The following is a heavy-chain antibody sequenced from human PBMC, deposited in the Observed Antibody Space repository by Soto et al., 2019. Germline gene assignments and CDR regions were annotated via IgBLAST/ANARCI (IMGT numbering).Heavy chain of an antibody. Sequence: VQLVESGGGLVQPGVSLRLSCASSGFIFSDHYMDLVRQAPGKGLEWVGRIKNKANSYTTEYAASVKCRFTISRDDSKNSLYLQMNSLKTEDTAVYYCTRISLVGATGGRYFDYWGQGTLLTVSS. D-gene: IGHD1-26*01. V-gene: IGHV3-72*01. CDR2: IKNKANSYTT. CDR3: TRISLVGATGGRYFDY. J-gene: IGHJ4*02. CDR1: GFIFSDHY.